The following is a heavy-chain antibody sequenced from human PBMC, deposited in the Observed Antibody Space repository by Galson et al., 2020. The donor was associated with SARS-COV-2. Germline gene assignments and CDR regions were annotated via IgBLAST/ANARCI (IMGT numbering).Heavy chain of an antibody. CDR3: TRGSNSSPFYHFDP. J-gene: IGHJ5*02. Sequence: ASVKVSCKASGNTFSGHYMHWVRLDTGQGLEWMGRNNPNSGDTDVAQKFQGRVTMTTDTSLTTAYMELSRLTSDDTAVYYCTRGSNSSPFYHFDPWGQGTLVTVSS. CDR1: GNTFSGHY. CDR2: NNPNSGDT. D-gene: IGHD3-10*01. V-gene: IGHV1-2*06.